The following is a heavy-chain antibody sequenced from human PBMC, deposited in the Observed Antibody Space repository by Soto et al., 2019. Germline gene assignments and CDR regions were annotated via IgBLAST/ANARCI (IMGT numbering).Heavy chain of an antibody. J-gene: IGHJ4*02. CDR2: IWYDGSNK. D-gene: IGHD2-8*01. Sequence: QVQLVESGGGVVQPGRSLRLSCAASGFTFSSYGMHWVRQAPGKGLEWVAVIWYDGSNKYYADSVKGRFTISRDNSKNPLYLHMNSLGAEDNAVYYCARDTNILFSWGQGTLVTVSS. V-gene: IGHV3-33*01. CDR3: ARDTNILFS. CDR1: GFTFSSYG.